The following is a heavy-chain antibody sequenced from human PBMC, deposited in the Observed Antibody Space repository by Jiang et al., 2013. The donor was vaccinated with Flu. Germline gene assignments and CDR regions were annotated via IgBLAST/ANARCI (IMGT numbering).Heavy chain of an antibody. CDR2: IIPIFGTA. J-gene: IGHJ3*02. CDR1: GGTFSSYA. D-gene: IGHD4-23*01. CDR3: AREKGYPTVVTMVDDAFDI. V-gene: IGHV1-69*01. Sequence: GAEVKKPGSSVKVSCKASGGTFSSYAISWVRQAPGQGLEWMGGIIPIFGTANYAQKFQGRVTITADESTSTAYMELSSLRSEDTAVYYCAREKGYPTVVTMVDDAFDIWGQGTMVTVSS.